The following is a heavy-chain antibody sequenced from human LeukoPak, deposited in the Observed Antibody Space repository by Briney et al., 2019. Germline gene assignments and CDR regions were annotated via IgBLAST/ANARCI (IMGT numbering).Heavy chain of an antibody. CDR2: INPNSGVT. D-gene: IGHD3-10*01. V-gene: IGHV1-2*02. J-gene: IGHJ4*02. CDR3: ARDALNYGHLSPFDS. Sequence: GASVKVSCKASGYTFTGYYIHWVRQAPGQGLEWMGWINPNSGVTKYAQKFQGRVTMTRDTSISTVYMEVSRLRSDDTAVYYCARDALNYGHLSPFDSWGQGTLVTVSS. CDR1: GYTFTGYY.